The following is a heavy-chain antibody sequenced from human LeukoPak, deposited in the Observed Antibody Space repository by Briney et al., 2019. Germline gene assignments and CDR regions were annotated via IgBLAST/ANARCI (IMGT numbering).Heavy chain of an antibody. D-gene: IGHD6-19*01. CDR2: ISYDGSNK. Sequence: GRSLRLSCAASGFTFSSYAMHWVRQAPGKGLEWVAVISYDGSNKYYADSVKGRFTISRDNSKNTLYLQMNSLRAEDTAVYYCARAIAVAGELDYWGQGTLATVSS. CDR1: GFTFSSYA. CDR3: ARAIAVAGELDY. J-gene: IGHJ4*02. V-gene: IGHV3-30-3*01.